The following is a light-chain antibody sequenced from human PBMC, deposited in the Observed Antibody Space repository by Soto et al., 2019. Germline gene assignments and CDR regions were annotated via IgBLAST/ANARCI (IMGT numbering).Light chain of an antibody. CDR1: QSLSRN. J-gene: IGKJ3*01. V-gene: IGKV3D-15*01. CDR2: GAS. Sequence: EILMTQSPATLSASPGERATLSCRTSQSLSRNLARYQQKPGQAPRLIIYGASTRASGIPARFIGSGTGTDFTLQISSRQSEDFAHYYWQHFGDWPPAFTFGPGTNVDL. CDR3: QHFGDWPPAFT.